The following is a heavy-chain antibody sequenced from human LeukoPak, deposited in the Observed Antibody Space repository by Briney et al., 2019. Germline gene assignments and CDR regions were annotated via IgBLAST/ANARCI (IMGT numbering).Heavy chain of an antibody. CDR1: GYTFTSYD. CDR3: ARVSLYCSGGSCYYYYYGMDV. J-gene: IGHJ6*02. CDR2: MNPNSGNT. V-gene: IGHV1-8*01. Sequence: ASVKVSCKASGYTFTSYDINWVRRATGQGLEWMGWMNPNSGNTGYAQKFQGRVTMTRNTSISTAYMELSSLRSEDTVVYYCARVSLYCSGGSCYYYYYGMDVWGQGTTVTVSS. D-gene: IGHD2-15*01.